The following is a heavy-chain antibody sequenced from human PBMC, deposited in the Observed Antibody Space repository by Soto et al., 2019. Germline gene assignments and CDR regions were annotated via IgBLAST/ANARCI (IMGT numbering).Heavy chain of an antibody. Sequence: ASVKVSCKASGGTFSSYAISWVRQAPGQGLEWMGGIIPIFGTANYAQKFQGRVTITADESTSTAYMELSSLRSEDTAVYYCAREMSDTAMVKSMSYYYYMDVWGKGTTVTVSS. CDR1: GGTFSSYA. D-gene: IGHD5-18*01. CDR3: AREMSDTAMVKSMSYYYYMDV. V-gene: IGHV1-69*13. CDR2: IIPIFGTA. J-gene: IGHJ6*03.